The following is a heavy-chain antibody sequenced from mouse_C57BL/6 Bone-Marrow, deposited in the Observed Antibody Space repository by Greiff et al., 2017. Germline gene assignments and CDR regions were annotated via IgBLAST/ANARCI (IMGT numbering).Heavy chain of an antibody. Sequence: EVKLVESGGGLVKPGGSLKLSCAASGFTFSDYGMHWVRQAPEKGLEWVAYISRGSSTIYYADTVKGRFIISRDNAKNTLFLQMTSLRSEDTAMXYGARMNYGGDFDYWGQGTTLTVSS. D-gene: IGHD1-2*01. J-gene: IGHJ2*01. CDR1: GFTFSDYG. CDR2: ISRGSSTI. V-gene: IGHV5-17*01. CDR3: ARMNYGGDFDY.